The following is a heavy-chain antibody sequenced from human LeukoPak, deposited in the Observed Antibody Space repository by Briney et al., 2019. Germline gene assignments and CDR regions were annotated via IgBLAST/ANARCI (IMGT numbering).Heavy chain of an antibody. CDR1: GDSISSSNW. CDR2: ISAYNGNT. Sequence: TCDVSGDSISSSNWWNWVRQPPGKGLEWMGWISAYNGNTNYAQKLQGRVTMTTDTSTSTAYMELRSLRSDDTAVYYCAREGQQLVPDYWGQGTLVTVSS. J-gene: IGHJ4*02. CDR3: AREGQQLVPDY. V-gene: IGHV1-18*04. D-gene: IGHD6-13*01.